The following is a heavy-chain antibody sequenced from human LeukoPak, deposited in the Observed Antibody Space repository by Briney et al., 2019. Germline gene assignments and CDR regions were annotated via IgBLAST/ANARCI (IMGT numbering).Heavy chain of an antibody. CDR1: GFTFSTYA. Sequence: PGGSPRLSCVASGFTFSTYAMHWVRQAPGKGLEWVALISYHGSNKYYADSVKGRFTISRDNSKNTLDLQMDSLRAEDTAVYYCARDQTKYCDYWGQGTLVTVSS. CDR2: ISYHGSNK. J-gene: IGHJ4*02. CDR3: ARDQTKYCDY. V-gene: IGHV3-30-3*01.